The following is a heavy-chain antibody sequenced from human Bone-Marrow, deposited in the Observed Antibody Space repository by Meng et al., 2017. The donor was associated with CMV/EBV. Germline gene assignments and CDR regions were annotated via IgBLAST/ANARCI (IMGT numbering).Heavy chain of an antibody. CDR2: IRSKAYGGTT. V-gene: IGHV3-49*04. CDR1: GFTFGDYA. CDR3: ARDIAARRIYYYYYYGMDV. Sequence: GESLKISCTASGFTFGDYAMSWVRQAPGKGLEWVGFIRSKAYGGTTEYAASVKGRFTISRDDSKSIAYLQMNSLKTEDTAVYYCARDIAARRIYYYYYYGMDVWGQGTTVTVSS. J-gene: IGHJ6*02. D-gene: IGHD6-6*01.